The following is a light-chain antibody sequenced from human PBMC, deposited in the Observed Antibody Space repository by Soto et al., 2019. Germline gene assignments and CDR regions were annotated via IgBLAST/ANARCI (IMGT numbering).Light chain of an antibody. J-gene: IGKJ2*01. Sequence: EIVLAQSPGTLSLSPGESATLSCRASQTVSSSSLAWYQQKPGQAPRLLIYDASRRASGIPDGFSAGGSGTDFTFTISRLEPEDFAVYYCQQYGSSPVTFGQGTKVEIK. CDR1: QTVSSSS. V-gene: IGKV3-20*01. CDR3: QQYGSSPVT. CDR2: DAS.